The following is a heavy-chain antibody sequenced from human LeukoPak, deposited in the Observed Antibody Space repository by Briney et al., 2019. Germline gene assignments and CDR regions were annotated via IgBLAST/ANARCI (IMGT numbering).Heavy chain of an antibody. Sequence: GGSLRLSCAASGFTFSTYAMTWVRQAPGKGLEWVSSITGDCKYITYADSVKGRFTISRDNAKNSLYLQVASLRGDDTATYYCAREGNDYYYDQWGQGTLVTVSP. J-gene: IGHJ4*02. D-gene: IGHD3-16*01. CDR1: GFTFSTYA. CDR3: AREGNDYYYDQ. V-gene: IGHV3-21*01. CDR2: ITGDCKYI.